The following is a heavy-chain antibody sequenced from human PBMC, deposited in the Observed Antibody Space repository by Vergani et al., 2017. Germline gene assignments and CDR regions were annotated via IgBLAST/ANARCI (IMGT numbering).Heavy chain of an antibody. D-gene: IGHD2-21*01. Sequence: QVQLQESGPGLVKPSQTLSLICTVSGGSISSGGYYWSWIRQHPGKGLEWIGYIYYSGSTYYNPSLKSRVTISVDTSKNQFSLKLSSVTAADTAVYYCARDGGESADYYYYGMDVWGQGTTVTVSS. J-gene: IGHJ6*02. V-gene: IGHV4-31*03. CDR2: IYYSGST. CDR1: GGSISSGGYY. CDR3: ARDGGESADYYYYGMDV.